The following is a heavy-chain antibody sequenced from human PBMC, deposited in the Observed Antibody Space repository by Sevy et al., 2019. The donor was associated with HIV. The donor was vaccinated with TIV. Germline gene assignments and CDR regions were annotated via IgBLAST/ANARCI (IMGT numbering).Heavy chain of an antibody. D-gene: IGHD3-16*01. CDR2: IYHSGST. V-gene: IGHV4-30-2*01. CDR3: ARDVFGGAFDY. Sequence: SETLSLTCAVSGGSISSGGYSWSWIWQPPGKGLEWIGYIYHSGSTYYNPSLKSRVTISVDRSKNQFSLKLSSVTAADTAVYYCARDVFGGAFDYWGQGTLVTVSS. J-gene: IGHJ4*02. CDR1: GGSISSGGYS.